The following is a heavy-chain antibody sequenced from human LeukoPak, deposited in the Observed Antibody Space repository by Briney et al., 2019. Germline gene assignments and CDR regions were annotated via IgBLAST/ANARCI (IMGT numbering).Heavy chain of an antibody. Sequence: PGGSLRLSCAASGFTFSSYAMNWVRQAPGKGLEWVSSISSSSSYIYYADSVKGRFTISRDNAKNSLYLQMNSLRAEDTAVYYCAVSGYSSSWYVSWGQGTLVTVSS. J-gene: IGHJ4*02. D-gene: IGHD6-13*01. CDR1: GFTFSSYA. V-gene: IGHV3-21*01. CDR2: ISSSSSYI. CDR3: AVSGYSSSWYVS.